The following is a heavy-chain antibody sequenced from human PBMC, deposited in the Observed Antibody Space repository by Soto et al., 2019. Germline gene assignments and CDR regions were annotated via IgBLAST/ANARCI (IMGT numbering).Heavy chain of an antibody. Sequence: EVQLVESGGGLVQFGGSLRLSCAASGFTFSSYWMHWVRQVPGKGLVWVSRIKGDGTNTGYADSVKGRFTISRDNVKNTLYLQMNSLRAEDTAVYYCARGLSGSYGFDYWGQGTLVTVSS. D-gene: IGHD6-19*01. J-gene: IGHJ4*02. CDR2: IKGDGTNT. CDR1: GFTFSSYW. V-gene: IGHV3-74*01. CDR3: ARGLSGSYGFDY.